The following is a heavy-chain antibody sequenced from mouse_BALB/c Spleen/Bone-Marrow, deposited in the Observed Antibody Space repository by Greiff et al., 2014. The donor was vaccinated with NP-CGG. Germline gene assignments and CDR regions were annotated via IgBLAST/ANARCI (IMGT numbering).Heavy chain of an antibody. CDR3: TTYYGSRFTY. CDR1: GFNIKDTY. CDR2: IDPANGNT. D-gene: IGHD2-9*01. V-gene: IGHV14-3*02. Sequence: VQLQQSGAELVKPGASVKSSCTASGFNIKDTYMHWVKQRPERGLEWIGRIDPANGNTKYDPKFQGKATITADTSSNTAYLQLSSLPSEDTAVYYCTTYYGSRFTYWGQGTLVTVSA. J-gene: IGHJ3*01.